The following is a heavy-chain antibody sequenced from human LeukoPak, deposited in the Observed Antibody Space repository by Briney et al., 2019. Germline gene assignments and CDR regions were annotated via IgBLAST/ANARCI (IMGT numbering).Heavy chain of an antibody. CDR1: GGTLSSYA. Sequence: ASVKVSCKASGGTLSSYAISWVRQAPGQGLEWMGRIIPILGIANYAQKFQGRVTITADKSTSTAYMELSSLRSEDTAVYYCARGITYYYDSSGYSTFDPWGQGTLVTVSS. D-gene: IGHD3-22*01. J-gene: IGHJ5*02. CDR3: ARGITYYYDSSGYSTFDP. V-gene: IGHV1-69*04. CDR2: IIPILGIA.